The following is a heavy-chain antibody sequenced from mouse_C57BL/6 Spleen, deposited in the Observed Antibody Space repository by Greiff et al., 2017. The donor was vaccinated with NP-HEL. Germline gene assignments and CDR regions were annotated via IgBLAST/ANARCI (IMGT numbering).Heavy chain of an antibody. CDR1: GYAFSSYW. CDR3: ARSLITTVVATKAMDY. V-gene: IGHV1-80*01. D-gene: IGHD1-1*01. Sequence: VQLQQSGAELVKPGASVKISCKASGYAFSSYWMNWVKQRPGKGLEWIGQIYPGDGDTNYNGKFKGQATLTADKSSSTPYMQLSSLTSEDSAVYFCARSLITTVVATKAMDYWGQGTSVTVSS. J-gene: IGHJ4*01. CDR2: IYPGDGDT.